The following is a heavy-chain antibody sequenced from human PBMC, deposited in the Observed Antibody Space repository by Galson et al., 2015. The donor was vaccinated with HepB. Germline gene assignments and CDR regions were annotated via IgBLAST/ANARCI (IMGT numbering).Heavy chain of an antibody. CDR1: GGSISSYY. V-gene: IGHV4-59*01. Sequence: LSLTCTVSGGSISSYYWSWIRQPPGKGLEWIGYIYYSGSTNYNPSLKSRVTISVDTSKNQFSLKLSSVTAADTAVYYCARVSLDDSGEPLDYWGQGTLVTVSS. CDR2: IYYSGST. CDR3: ARVSLDDSGEPLDY. D-gene: IGHD3-10*01. J-gene: IGHJ4*02.